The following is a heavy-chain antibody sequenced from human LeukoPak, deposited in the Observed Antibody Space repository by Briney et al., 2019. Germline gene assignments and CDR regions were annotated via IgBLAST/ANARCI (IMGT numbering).Heavy chain of an antibody. V-gene: IGHV4-59*08. CDR3: ARHAYGDNGNAFDI. CDR1: GGSISSYS. D-gene: IGHD4-17*01. CDR2: IYSSGST. Sequence: SETLSLTCTVSGGSISSYSWSWIRQPPGKGLEWIGYIYSSGSTNSNPSLRSRVTMSIDRTKNQFSLKLNSVTAADTAVYYCARHAYGDNGNAFDIWGQGTMVSVSS. J-gene: IGHJ3*02.